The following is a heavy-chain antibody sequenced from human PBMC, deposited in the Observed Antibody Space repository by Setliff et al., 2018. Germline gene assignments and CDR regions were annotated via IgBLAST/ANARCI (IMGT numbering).Heavy chain of an antibody. V-gene: IGHV3-23*01. CDR3: ANHNPARWAVTGTPLDY. Sequence: PGGSLRLSCAASGFTFSTHSMSWVHQAPGKGLEWVSAISGDSASIYYGDSVKGRFTISRDNSKNALYLQMNGLRAEDTAIYYCANHNPARWAVTGTPLDYWGQGTLVTVSS. CDR2: ISGDSASI. D-gene: IGHD6-19*01. CDR1: GFTFSTHS. J-gene: IGHJ4*02.